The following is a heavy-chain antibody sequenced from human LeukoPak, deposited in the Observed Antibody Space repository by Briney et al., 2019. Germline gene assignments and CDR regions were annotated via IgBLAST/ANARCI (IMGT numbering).Heavy chain of an antibody. CDR1: GGSISSGDYY. Sequence: SETLSLTCTVSGGSISSGDYYWSWIRQPPGKGLEWIGYIYYSGSTYYNPSLKSRVTISVDTSKNQFSLKLSSVTAADTAVYYCARDAFVVPAANWFDPWGQGTLVTVSS. CDR3: ARDAFVVPAANWFDP. J-gene: IGHJ5*02. D-gene: IGHD2-2*01. V-gene: IGHV4-30-4*08. CDR2: IYYSGST.